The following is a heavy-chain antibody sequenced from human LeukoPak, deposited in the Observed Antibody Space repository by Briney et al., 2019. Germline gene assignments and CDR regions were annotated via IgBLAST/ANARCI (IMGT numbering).Heavy chain of an antibody. D-gene: IGHD6-13*01. CDR1: GYTLTELS. V-gene: IGHV1-24*01. Sequence: ASVKVSCKVSGYTLTELSMHWVRPAPGKGLEWMGDFDPEDGETIYAQKFQGRVTMTEDTSTDTAYMELSRLRSEDTAVNYCATDPPAAGNFYYYYGMDVWGQGTTVTVSS. J-gene: IGHJ6*02. CDR2: FDPEDGET. CDR3: ATDPPAAGNFYYYYGMDV.